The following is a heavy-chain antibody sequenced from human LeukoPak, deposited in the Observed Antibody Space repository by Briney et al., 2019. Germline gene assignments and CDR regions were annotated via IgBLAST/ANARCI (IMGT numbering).Heavy chain of an antibody. CDR1: GFTFSSSA. D-gene: IGHD2-2*01. J-gene: IGHJ4*02. CDR2: TSGSGSNT. CDR3: VKEASRAYFDY. V-gene: IGHV3-23*01. Sequence: GGSLRLSCAASGFTFSSSAMSWVRQAPGKGLEWVPATSGSGSNTYYADSVKGRLTISRDNSKNTLYLQMSSLRAEDTAVYYCVKEASRAYFDYWGQGTLVTVSS.